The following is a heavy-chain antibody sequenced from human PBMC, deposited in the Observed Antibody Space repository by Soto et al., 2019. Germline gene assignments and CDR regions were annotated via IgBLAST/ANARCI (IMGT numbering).Heavy chain of an antibody. CDR2: IIPIFGTA. D-gene: IGHD5-18*01. Sequence: SVKVSCKASGGTFSSYAISWVRQAPGQGLEWMGGIIPIFGTANYAQKFQGRVTITADESTSTAYMELSSLRSEDTAVYYCARPDTAMVEGVVYYYGMDVWGQGTTVTVSS. J-gene: IGHJ6*02. V-gene: IGHV1-69*13. CDR3: ARPDTAMVEGVVYYYGMDV. CDR1: GGTFSSYA.